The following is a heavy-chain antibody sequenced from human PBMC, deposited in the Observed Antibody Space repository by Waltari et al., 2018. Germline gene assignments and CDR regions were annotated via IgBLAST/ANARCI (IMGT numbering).Heavy chain of an antibody. D-gene: IGHD6-19*01. CDR1: GFSLSTSGVG. J-gene: IGHJ6*02. V-gene: IGHV2-5*01. CDR3: AHTYSSGWYYYYGMDV. CDR2: IYWNDDK. Sequence: QITLKESGPTLVKPTQTLTLTCTFSGFSLSTSGVGVGWIRQPPGKALEWLALIYWNDDKRYSPSLKRRLTITKDTSKNQVVLTMTNMDPVDTATYYCAHTYSSGWYYYYGMDVWGQGTTVTVSS.